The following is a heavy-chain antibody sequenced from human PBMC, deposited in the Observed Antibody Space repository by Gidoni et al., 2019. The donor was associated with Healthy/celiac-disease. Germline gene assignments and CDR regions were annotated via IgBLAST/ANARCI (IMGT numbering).Heavy chain of an antibody. V-gene: IGHV1-18*01. CDR3: ARAPGGGPDYGDSIYYYYYYYGMDV. D-gene: IGHD4-17*01. J-gene: IGHJ6*02. Sequence: QVQLVQSGAEVKKPGASVKVSCKASGYTFTSYGISWVRQAPGQGLEWMGWISAYNGNTNYAQKLQGRVTMTTDTSTSTAYMELRSLRSDDTAVYYCARAPGGGPDYGDSIYYYYYYYGMDVWGQGTTVTVSS. CDR1: GYTFTSYG. CDR2: ISAYNGNT.